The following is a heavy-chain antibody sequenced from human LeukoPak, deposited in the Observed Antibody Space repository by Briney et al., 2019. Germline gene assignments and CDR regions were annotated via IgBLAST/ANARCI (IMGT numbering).Heavy chain of an antibody. Sequence: KPSETLSLTCAVYGGSFSGYYWSWIRQPPGKGLEWIGEINHSGSTNYNPSLKSRVTISVDTSKNQFSLKLSSVTAADTAVYYCARGDIVVVPALDYWGQGTLATVSS. D-gene: IGHD2-2*01. CDR2: INHSGST. CDR3: ARGDIVVVPALDY. V-gene: IGHV4-34*01. CDR1: GGSFSGYY. J-gene: IGHJ4*02.